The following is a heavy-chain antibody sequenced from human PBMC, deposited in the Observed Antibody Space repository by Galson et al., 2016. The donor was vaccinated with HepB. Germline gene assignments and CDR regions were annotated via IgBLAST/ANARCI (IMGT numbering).Heavy chain of an antibody. CDR2: TYYRSKWYN. V-gene: IGHV6-1*01. Sequence: CAISGDSVSSNSATWHWIRQSPSRGLEWLGRTYYRSKWYNDYAVSVKSRITINPYTSNNQFSLQLNSVTPEDTAVYYCARVDNSAGFRFDPWGQGTPVTVSS. CDR3: ARVDNSAGFRFDP. J-gene: IGHJ5*02. CDR1: GDSVSSNSAT. D-gene: IGHD1-20*01.